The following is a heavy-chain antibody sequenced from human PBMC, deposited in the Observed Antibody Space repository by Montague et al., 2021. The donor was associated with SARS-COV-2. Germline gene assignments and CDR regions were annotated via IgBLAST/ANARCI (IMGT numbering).Heavy chain of an antibody. V-gene: IGHV3-23*01. CDR1: GFSFSSFA. Sequence: SLRLSCAASGFSFSSFAMSWVRQAPGKGLEWVSGLSGSGGTTYYADSVKGRLTVSRDNSNNRLYLQMNSLRAEDTAVYYCAKGGRFYGWGSPGAYGMDVWGQGTTVTVSS. CDR2: LSGSGGTT. D-gene: IGHD3-10*01. CDR3: AKGGRFYGWGSPGAYGMDV. J-gene: IGHJ6*02.